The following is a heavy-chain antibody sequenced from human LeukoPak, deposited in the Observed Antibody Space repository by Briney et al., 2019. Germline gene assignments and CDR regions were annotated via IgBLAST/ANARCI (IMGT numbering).Heavy chain of an antibody. D-gene: IGHD1-1*01. V-gene: IGHV3-23*01. CDR1: RFTFSSYA. CDR3: ARDQDWNDRGGLDY. Sequence: GGSLRLSCAASRFTFSSYAMSWVRQAPGKGLEWVSAISHTGGSTYYADSVKGRFTVSRDNSKNTLYLQMNSLRAEDTAVYYCARDQDWNDRGGLDYWGQGTLVIVSS. CDR2: ISHTGGST. J-gene: IGHJ4*02.